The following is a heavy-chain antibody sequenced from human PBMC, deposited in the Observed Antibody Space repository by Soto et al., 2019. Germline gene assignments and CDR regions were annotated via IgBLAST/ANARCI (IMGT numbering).Heavy chain of an antibody. CDR2: IIPIFGTA. V-gene: IGHV1-69*01. CDR3: ARDGGRHSGGIDY. D-gene: IGHD1-26*01. J-gene: IGHJ4*02. Sequence: QVQLVQSGAEVKKPGSSVKVSCKASGGTFSSYSINWVRQAPGQGLEWMGEIIPIFGTANYAQKFQGRVTISADESTSTAYMELSSLRSEDMAVYCCARDGGRHSGGIDYWGQGTLVTVSS. CDR1: GGTFSSYS.